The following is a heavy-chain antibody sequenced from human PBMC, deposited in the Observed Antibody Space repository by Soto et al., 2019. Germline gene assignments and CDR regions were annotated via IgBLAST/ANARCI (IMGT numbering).Heavy chain of an antibody. V-gene: IGHV3-33*01. CDR1: GFTFSSYG. J-gene: IGHJ6*03. CDR2: IWYDGSNK. CDR3: ERDGDYGDTDYSYYYSDV. D-gene: IGHD4-17*01. Sequence: QVQLVEFGGGVVQPGRSLRLSCAASGFTFSSYGMHWVRQAPGKGLEWVAVIWYDGSNKYYGDSVKGRFTIARDNSKNTLYVQMNRLRAEETGVYYCERDGDYGDTDYSYYYSDVWGQGTTVTVSS.